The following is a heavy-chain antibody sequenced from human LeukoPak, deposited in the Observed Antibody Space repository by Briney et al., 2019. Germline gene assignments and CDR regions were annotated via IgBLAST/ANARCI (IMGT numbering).Heavy chain of an antibody. J-gene: IGHJ4*02. D-gene: IGHD3-22*01. CDR3: AHRRSGYNFNDGGFNS. V-gene: IGHV2-5*02. Sequence: SGPTLVNPTQTLTLTCTFSGFSLSTSGVGVGWIRQPPGKALEWLALIYRDDDKRHNPFLRSRFTITKDTSKNQVVLTMTNMDPVDTATYYCAHRRSGYNFNDGGFNSWGQGTLVTVSS. CDR2: IYRDDDK. CDR1: GFSLSTSGVG.